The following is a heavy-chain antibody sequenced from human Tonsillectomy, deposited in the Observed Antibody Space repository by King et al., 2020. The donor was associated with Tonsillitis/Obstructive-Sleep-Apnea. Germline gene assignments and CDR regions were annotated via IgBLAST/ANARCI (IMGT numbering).Heavy chain of an antibody. Sequence: DVQLVESGGGLVQPGGSLRLSCAASGFTFSSYWMHWVRQAPGKGLVWVSHINSDGSSTSYAVSVKGRFTISRDNAKNKLYLQMNSLRAEDTAVYYCATGLPLDYWGQGTLVTVSS. CDR2: INSDGSST. CDR3: ATGLPLDY. CDR1: GFTFSSYW. J-gene: IGHJ4*02. V-gene: IGHV3-74*01.